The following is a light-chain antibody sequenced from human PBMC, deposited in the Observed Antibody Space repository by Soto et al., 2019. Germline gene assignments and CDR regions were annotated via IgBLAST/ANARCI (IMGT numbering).Light chain of an antibody. CDR3: QTWDTGIRV. J-gene: IGLJ3*02. Sequence: QSVLTQSPSASASLGASVKLTCTLNSGHSNYAIAWHQQQPEKGPRYLMKVNNDGSHTRGDGIPDRFSGSSSGAERYLTISSLQSEDEADYYCQTWDTGIRVFGGGTKLTVL. V-gene: IGLV4-69*01. CDR2: VNNDGSH. CDR1: SGHSNYA.